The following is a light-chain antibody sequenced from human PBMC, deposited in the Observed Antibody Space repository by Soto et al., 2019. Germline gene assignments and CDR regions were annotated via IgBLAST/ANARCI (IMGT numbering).Light chain of an antibody. V-gene: IGKV1-5*01. CDR3: QQYNSYST. J-gene: IGKJ1*01. CDR1: QSVSGW. Sequence: DIQLTQSPSFLSASVGDRVAITCRASQSVSGWLAWYQQKPGEAPKLLIYDASSLESGVPSRFSGSGSGTEFTLTISSLQPDDFATYYCQQYNSYSTFGQGTKVDIK. CDR2: DAS.